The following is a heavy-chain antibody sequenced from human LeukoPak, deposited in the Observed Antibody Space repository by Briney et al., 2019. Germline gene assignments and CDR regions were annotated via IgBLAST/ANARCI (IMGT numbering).Heavy chain of an antibody. CDR1: GCSISSYY. V-gene: IGHV4-59*08. Sequence: PSETLSLTCTVSGCSISSYYRSWIRQPPGKGLEWIGYIYYSGSTNYNPSLKSRVTISVDTSKNQFSLKLSSVTAADTAVYYCARHAYYDSSGTDAFDIWGQGTMVTVSS. D-gene: IGHD3-22*01. CDR2: IYYSGST. CDR3: ARHAYYDSSGTDAFDI. J-gene: IGHJ3*02.